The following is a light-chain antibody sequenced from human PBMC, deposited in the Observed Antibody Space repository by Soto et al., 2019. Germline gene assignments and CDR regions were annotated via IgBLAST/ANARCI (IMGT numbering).Light chain of an antibody. CDR2: EVS. Sequence: QSVLTQTPSASGSPGQSVTISCTGTSSDVGGYNYVSWYQQHPGKAPKLMISEVSKRPSGVPDRFSGSKSGNTASLTVSGLQAEDDADYYCSSYAGSQWVFGGGTKRTVL. J-gene: IGLJ2*01. V-gene: IGLV2-8*01. CDR3: SSYAGSQWV. CDR1: SSDVGGYNY.